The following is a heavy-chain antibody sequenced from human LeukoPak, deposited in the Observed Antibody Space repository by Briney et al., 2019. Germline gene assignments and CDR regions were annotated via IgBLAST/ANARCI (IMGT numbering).Heavy chain of an antibody. D-gene: IGHD2-2*01. V-gene: IGHV3-30*02. J-gene: IGHJ5*02. CDR3: AKDRRYCSSTTCPES. Sequence: GGSLRLSCATSKFTFSSYGMHWVRQAPGKGLEWVAFIRYDGSDNYYADSVKGRFTISRGNSKNTLSLQMNSLRDEDTAVYYRAKDRRYCSSTTCPESWGQGTLVTVSS. CDR2: IRYDGSDN. CDR1: KFTFSSYG.